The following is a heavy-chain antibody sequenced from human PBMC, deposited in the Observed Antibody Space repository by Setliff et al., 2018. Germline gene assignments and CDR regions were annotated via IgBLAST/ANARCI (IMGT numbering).Heavy chain of an antibody. CDR3: AREGVDTRSSTDYRYYMDV. Sequence: SVKVSCKASGGTFSSYGISWVRQAPGQGLEWMGGTIPIFGTTNYAQKFQGRVTIITDESTSTAYMELSSLTSADTAVYYCAREGVDTRSSTDYRYYMDVWGEGTTVTVSS. J-gene: IGHJ6*03. V-gene: IGHV1-69*05. D-gene: IGHD5-18*01. CDR2: TIPIFGTT. CDR1: GGTFSSYG.